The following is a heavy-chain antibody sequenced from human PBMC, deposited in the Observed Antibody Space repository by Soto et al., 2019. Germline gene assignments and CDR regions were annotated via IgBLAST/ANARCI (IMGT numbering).Heavy chain of an antibody. CDR2: IIPIFGTA. D-gene: IGHD2-2*01. V-gene: IGHV1-69*13. Sequence: SVKVSCKAFGGTFSSYAISWVRQAPGQGLEWMGGIIPIFGTANYAQKFQGRVTITADESTSTAYMELSSLRSEDTAVYYCARDRGVVVPAATHYYYYGMDVWGQGTTVTVSS. CDR1: GGTFSSYA. CDR3: ARDRGVVVPAATHYYYYGMDV. J-gene: IGHJ6*02.